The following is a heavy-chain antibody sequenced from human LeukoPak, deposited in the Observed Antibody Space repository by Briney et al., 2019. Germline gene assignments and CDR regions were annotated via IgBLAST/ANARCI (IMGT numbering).Heavy chain of an antibody. Sequence: QPGGSLRLSCAASGFTFSSYAMSWVRQAPGKGLEWVSAISGSGGSTYYADSVKGRFTICKDNSKNTLYLQMNTLRAEDTAVYYCAKDLDRITMVRGGRIFDYWGQGTLVTVSS. D-gene: IGHD3-10*01. J-gene: IGHJ4*02. CDR3: AKDLDRITMVRGGRIFDY. V-gene: IGHV3-23*01. CDR2: ISGSGGST. CDR1: GFTFSSYA.